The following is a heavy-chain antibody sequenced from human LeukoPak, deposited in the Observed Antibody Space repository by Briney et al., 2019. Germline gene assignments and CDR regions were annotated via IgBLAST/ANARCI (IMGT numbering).Heavy chain of an antibody. CDR2: IIPIFGTA. V-gene: IGHV1-69*13. Sequence: SVKVSCKASGGTFSSYAISWVRQAPGQGLEWMGGIIPIFGTANYAQKFQGRVTITADESTSTAYMELSSLRSEDTAVYYCARVAPSPVLRYSDWLLYFDYWGQGTLVTVSS. D-gene: IGHD3-9*01. J-gene: IGHJ4*02. CDR1: GGTFSSYA. CDR3: ARVAPSPVLRYSDWLLYFDY.